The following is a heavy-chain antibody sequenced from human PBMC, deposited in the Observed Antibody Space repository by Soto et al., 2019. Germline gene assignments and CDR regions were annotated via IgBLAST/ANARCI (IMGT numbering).Heavy chain of an antibody. CDR1: GYSFTSYW. V-gene: IGHV5-51*01. J-gene: IGHJ6*02. D-gene: IGHD5-18*01. CDR2: IYPGDSDT. CDR3: TRGVDTAMVDYYYGMDV. Sequence: GESLKISCKGSGYSFTSYWIGWVRQMPGKGLEWMGIIYPGDSDTRYSPSFQGRFTISRDDSKSIAYLQMNSLKTEDTAVYYCTRGVDTAMVDYYYGMDVWGQGTTVTVSS.